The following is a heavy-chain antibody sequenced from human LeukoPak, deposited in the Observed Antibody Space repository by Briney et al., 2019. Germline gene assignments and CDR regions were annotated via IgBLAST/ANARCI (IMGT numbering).Heavy chain of an antibody. J-gene: IGHJ3*02. CDR1: GGSISSGGYY. V-gene: IGHV4-31*03. Sequence: PSQTLSLTCTVSGGSISSGGYYWSWIRQHPGTGLEWIGEINHSGSTNYNPSLKSRVTISVDTSKNQFSLKLSSVTAADTAVYYCARARIVVVNAFDIWGQGTMVTVSS. CDR3: ARARIVVVNAFDI. D-gene: IGHD3-22*01. CDR2: INHSGST.